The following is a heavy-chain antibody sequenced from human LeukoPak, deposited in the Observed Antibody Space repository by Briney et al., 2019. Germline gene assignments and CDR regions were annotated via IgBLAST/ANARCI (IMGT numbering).Heavy chain of an antibody. D-gene: IGHD2-8*01. CDR2: IIPIFGTA. J-gene: IGHJ6*03. Sequence: ASVKVSCKASGGTFSSYAISWVRQAPGQGLEWMGGIIPIFGTANYAQKFQGRVTITADESTSTAYMELSSLRSEDTAVYYCARATGMVYAQRGLYYYMDVWGKGTTVTVSS. CDR3: ARATGMVYAQRGLYYYMDV. V-gene: IGHV1-69*13. CDR1: GGTFSSYA.